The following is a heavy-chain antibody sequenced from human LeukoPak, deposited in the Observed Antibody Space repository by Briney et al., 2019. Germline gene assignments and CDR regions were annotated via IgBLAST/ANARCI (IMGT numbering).Heavy chain of an antibody. CDR2: IYYSGST. Sequence: SETLSLTCTVSGGSISSYYWSWIRQPPGKGLEWIGYIYYSGSTNYNPSLKSRVTISVDTSKNQFSLKLSSVTAADTAVYYCARLGTTNDAFDIWGQGTMVTVSS. CDR3: ARLGTTNDAFDI. CDR1: GGSISSYY. D-gene: IGHD4-17*01. J-gene: IGHJ3*02. V-gene: IGHV4-59*08.